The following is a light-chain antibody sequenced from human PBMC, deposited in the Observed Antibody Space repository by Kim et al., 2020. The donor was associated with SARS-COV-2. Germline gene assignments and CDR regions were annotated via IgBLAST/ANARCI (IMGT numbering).Light chain of an antibody. CDR1: SYNIGSNY. V-gene: IGLV1-47*02. CDR3: AAWDDSLSGSYV. J-gene: IGLJ1*01. Sequence: QSVLTQPPSASGTPGQRVTISYSGSSYNIGSNYVYWYQQLPGTAPKLLIYSNNQRPSGVPDRFSGSKSGTSASLAISGLRSEDEADYYCAAWDDSLSGSYVFGTATKATLL. CDR2: SNN.